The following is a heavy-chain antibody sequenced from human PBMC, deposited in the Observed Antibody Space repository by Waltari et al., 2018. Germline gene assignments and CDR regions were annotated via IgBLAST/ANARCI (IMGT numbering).Heavy chain of an antibody. D-gene: IGHD4-17*01. J-gene: IGHJ2*01. CDR2: IYTTGDT. CDR3: ARCSTVTSIYWYFDL. CDR1: GGSMTTSY. Sequence: QVQLQESGPRLVKPWETLSLTCTVSGGSMTTSYRSWIRQAAGKGPEWIGRIYTTGDTKYNPSLKSRVIMSIDTSKNQFSLSLNSVTAADTAVYYCARCSTVTSIYWYFDLWGRGALVTVSS. V-gene: IGHV4-4*07.